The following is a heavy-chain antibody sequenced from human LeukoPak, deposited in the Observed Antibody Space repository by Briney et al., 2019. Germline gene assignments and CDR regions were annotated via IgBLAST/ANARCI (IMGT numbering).Heavy chain of an antibody. CDR2: ISYDGSNK. Sequence: PGGSLRLSCAASGFTFSSYAMHWVRQAPGKGLEWVAVISYDGSNKYYADSVKGRFTISRDNSKNTLYLQMNSLRAEDTAVYYCARDSLPIYYYDSSGYYPGGLWGQGTLVTVSS. D-gene: IGHD3-22*01. J-gene: IGHJ4*02. CDR3: ARDSLPIYYYDSSGYYPGGL. CDR1: GFTFSSYA. V-gene: IGHV3-30*04.